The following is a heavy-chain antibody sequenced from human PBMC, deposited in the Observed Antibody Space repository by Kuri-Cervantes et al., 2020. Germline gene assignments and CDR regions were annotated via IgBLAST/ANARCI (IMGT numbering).Heavy chain of an antibody. CDR3: AGGEVIFCFDI. J-gene: IGHJ3*02. Sequence: GGSLRLSCAASGFIVSSNHMSWVRQAPGKGLEWVSVLYSGGTTYYADSVKGRFTISRDNSKNTLYLQMNTLSAEDTAVYYCAGGEVIFCFDIWGQGTMVTVSS. D-gene: IGHD3-16*01. CDR1: GFIVSSNH. CDR2: LYSGGTT. V-gene: IGHV3-53*01.